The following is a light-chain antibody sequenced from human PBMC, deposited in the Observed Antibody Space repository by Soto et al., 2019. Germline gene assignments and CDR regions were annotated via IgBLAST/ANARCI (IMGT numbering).Light chain of an antibody. CDR3: CSYAGTYIPL. CDR2: DVS. CDR1: SSDVGAYNF. Sequence: QSALTQPRSVSGSPGQSVTISCTGTSSDVGAYNFVSWYQHNPGKAPKLMIFDVSARPSGVPDRFSGSKSANTASLTISGLQTEDEADYYCCSYAGTYIPLFDGGTKLTVL. J-gene: IGLJ2*01. V-gene: IGLV2-11*01.